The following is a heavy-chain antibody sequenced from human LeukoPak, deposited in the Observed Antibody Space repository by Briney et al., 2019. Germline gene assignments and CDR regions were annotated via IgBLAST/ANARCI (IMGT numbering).Heavy chain of an antibody. J-gene: IGHJ4*02. CDR3: AKGWTPTASTGSFDY. CDR2: ISSSGDNT. V-gene: IGHV3-23*01. Sequence: GGSLRLSCAASGFTFSSYAMSWVRQAPGKGLEWVSAISSSGDNTYYADSVKGRFTISRDNSKNTVYLQMNSLRAEDTAVYYCAKGWTPTASTGSFDYWGQGTLVTVSS. D-gene: IGHD2-2*01. CDR1: GFTFSSYA.